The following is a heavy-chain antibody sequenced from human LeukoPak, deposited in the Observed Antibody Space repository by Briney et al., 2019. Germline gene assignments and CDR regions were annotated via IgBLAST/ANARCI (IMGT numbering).Heavy chain of an antibody. CDR3: ARDGSGRIAAAGSNAAFDI. CDR1: GFTLRSYA. Sequence: GGSLRLSCAASGFTLRSYAMHWVRQAPGKGLEWVAVISYDGNNKYSADSVKGRFTIPRDNSKNTMYLQMNSLRVEDTAVYYCARDGSGRIAAAGSNAAFDIWGQGTMVTVSS. V-gene: IGHV3-30-3*01. J-gene: IGHJ3*02. CDR2: ISYDGNNK. D-gene: IGHD6-13*01.